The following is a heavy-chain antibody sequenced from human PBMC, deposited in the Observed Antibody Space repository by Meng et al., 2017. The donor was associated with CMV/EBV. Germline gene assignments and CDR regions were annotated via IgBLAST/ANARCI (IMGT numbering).Heavy chain of an antibody. V-gene: IGHV1-69*05. CDR1: GCTFSSYA. Sequence: SVKVSCKASGCTFSSYAISWVRQATGQGLEWMGWIIPIFGTANYAQKFQGRVTITTDESTSTAYMELSSLRSEDTAVYYRARGEITFFGVGNDAFDIWGQGTMVTVSS. J-gene: IGHJ3*02. CDR3: ARGEITFFGVGNDAFDI. CDR2: IIPIFGTA. D-gene: IGHD3-3*01.